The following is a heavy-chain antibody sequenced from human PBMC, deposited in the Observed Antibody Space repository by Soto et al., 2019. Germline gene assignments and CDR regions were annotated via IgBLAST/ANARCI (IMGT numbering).Heavy chain of an antibody. CDR1: GYSFTDYK. CDR2: VDPNGGGS. J-gene: IGHJ4*02. Sequence: QGQLLQSGAEVKKPGASVKVSCKTSGYSFTDYKLHWVRKAPGQGLEWMGWVDPNGGGSNSAQKFQGSVTMTWDTSITTAYLHLTRLTTNDTATYFCSTWVDYGDFEGFDFWGQGTLVTVSS. D-gene: IGHD4-17*01. CDR3: STWVDYGDFEGFDF. V-gene: IGHV1-2*04.